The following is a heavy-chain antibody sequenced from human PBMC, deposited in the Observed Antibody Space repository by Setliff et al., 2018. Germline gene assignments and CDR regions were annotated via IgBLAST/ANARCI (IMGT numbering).Heavy chain of an antibody. D-gene: IGHD3-10*01. CDR2: ISSSGSNI. Sequence: QSGGSLRLSCAASGFTFSSYEMNWVRQAPGKGLEWVSYISSSGSNILYADSVKGRSTISRDNAKNSLYLQMNSLRAEDTAVYYCAKVEGPGVDYWGQGTLVTVS. CDR1: GFTFSSYE. V-gene: IGHV3-48*03. J-gene: IGHJ4*02. CDR3: AKVEGPGVDY.